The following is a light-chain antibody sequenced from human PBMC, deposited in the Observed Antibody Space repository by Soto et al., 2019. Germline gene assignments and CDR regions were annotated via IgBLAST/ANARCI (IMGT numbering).Light chain of an antibody. CDR3: QQYGGSPYT. Sequence: EIELTQSPGTLSLSPGERATLSCRASQSVRSNYLAWYQQKPGQAPRLLIYGASSRATGLPDRFSGTGSGTDFTLTISRLEPEDFAVYYCQQYGGSPYTFGQGTKLEIK. CDR1: QSVRSNY. CDR2: GAS. V-gene: IGKV3-20*01. J-gene: IGKJ2*01.